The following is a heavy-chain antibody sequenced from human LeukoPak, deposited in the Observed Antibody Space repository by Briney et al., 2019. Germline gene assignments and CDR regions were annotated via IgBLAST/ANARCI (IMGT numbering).Heavy chain of an antibody. V-gene: IGHV3-7*04. Sequence: AGGSLRLSCAASGFTFSYYWMSWVRQAPGKGLEWVANINQAGSEEYCVDSLKGRFTISRDNAKNLLHLQMNSLRAEDTAVYSCARGHFGMDVWGQGTTVIVSS. CDR3: ARGHFGMDV. CDR2: INQAGSEE. CDR1: GFTFSYYW. J-gene: IGHJ6*02.